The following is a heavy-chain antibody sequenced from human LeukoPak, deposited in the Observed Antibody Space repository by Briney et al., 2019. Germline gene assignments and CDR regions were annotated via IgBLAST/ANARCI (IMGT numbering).Heavy chain of an antibody. CDR2: IYYSGST. D-gene: IGHD6-19*01. V-gene: IGHV4-59*08. J-gene: IGHJ4*02. Sequence: SETLSLTCTVSGGSMSPYHWSWIRQPPGKGLEWTGYIYYSGSTNYNPSLKSRVTISVDTSKNQFSLKLSSVTAADTAMYYCARAVSGRFDYWGQGTLVTVAS. CDR1: GGSMSPYH. CDR3: ARAVSGRFDY.